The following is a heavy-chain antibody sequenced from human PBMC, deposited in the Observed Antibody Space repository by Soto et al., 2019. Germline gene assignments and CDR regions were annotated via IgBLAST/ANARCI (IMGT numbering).Heavy chain of an antibody. CDR1: GFTFSSYS. CDR3: ARDLIYAGYYYYMDV. V-gene: IGHV3-21*01. J-gene: IGHJ6*03. Sequence: EVQLVESGGGLVKPGGSLGLACAASGFTFSSYSMNWVRQAPGKGLEWVSSINYKSHIDYADSVKGRFTISRDNAKNSLYLQMNSLRAEDTAVYFCARDLIYAGYYYYMDVWGIGTTVTVSS. D-gene: IGHD3-10*01. CDR2: INYKSHI.